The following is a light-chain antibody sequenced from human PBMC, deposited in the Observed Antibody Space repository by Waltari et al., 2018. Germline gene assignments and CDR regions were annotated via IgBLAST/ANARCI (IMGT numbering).Light chain of an antibody. CDR3: ASYTRSSTLV. J-gene: IGLJ3*02. CDR2: AVS. Sequence: QSALTQPASVSGSPGQSITISSTGTSSDVGGYNHVSWYQQHPGKPPKPLIYAVSNRPSGVSNRFSGSKSDNTASLTISGLQPEDEADYHCASYTRSSTLVFGGGTKLTVL. CDR1: SSDVGGYNH. V-gene: IGLV2-14*01.